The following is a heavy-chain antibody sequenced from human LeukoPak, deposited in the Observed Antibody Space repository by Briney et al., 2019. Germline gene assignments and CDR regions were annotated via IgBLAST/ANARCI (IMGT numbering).Heavy chain of an antibody. CDR3: TRDGLEWLRPYYYYYMDV. CDR2: IRSKLYGGTT. V-gene: IGHV3-49*04. J-gene: IGHJ6*03. D-gene: IGHD3-3*01. Sequence: GGSLRLSRTTSGFTFGDYAMSWVRQAPGKGLEWVGFIRSKLYGGTTEYAASVKGRFTISRDDSKSIAYLQMDSLKIEDTAVYFCTRDGLEWLRPYYYYYMDVWGKGTTVTVSS. CDR1: GFTFGDYA.